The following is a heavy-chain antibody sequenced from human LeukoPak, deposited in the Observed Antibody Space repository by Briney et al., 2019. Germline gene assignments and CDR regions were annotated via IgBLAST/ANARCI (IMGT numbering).Heavy chain of an antibody. Sequence: GRSLRLSCAASGFTFDDYAMHWVRQAPGKGLEWVSGISWNSGSIGYADSVKGRFTISRDNAKNSLYLQMNSLRAEDTALYYCAKEAGDGTYYYYYMDVWGQGTTVTVSS. D-gene: IGHD7-27*01. CDR2: ISWNSGSI. J-gene: IGHJ6*03. CDR1: GFTFDDYA. CDR3: AKEAGDGTYYYYYMDV. V-gene: IGHV3-9*01.